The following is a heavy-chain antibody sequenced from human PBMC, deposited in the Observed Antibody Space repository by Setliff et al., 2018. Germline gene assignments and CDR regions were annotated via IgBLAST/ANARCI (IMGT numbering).Heavy chain of an antibody. CDR2: INPNSGGT. V-gene: IGHV1-2*04. CDR1: GYTFTGYY. Sequence: GASVKVSCKASGYTFTGYYMHWVRQAPGQGLEWMGWINPNSGGTNYAQKFQGWVTMTRDTSISTAYMELSRLRSDDTAVYYCARAGNYNFWSGYPPYYYYYGMDVWGQGTTVTVSS. J-gene: IGHJ6*02. D-gene: IGHD3-3*01. CDR3: ARAGNYNFWSGYPPYYYYYGMDV.